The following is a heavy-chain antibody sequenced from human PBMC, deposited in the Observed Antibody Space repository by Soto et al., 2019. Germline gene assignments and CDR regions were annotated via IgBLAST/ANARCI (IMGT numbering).Heavy chain of an antibody. D-gene: IGHD2-15*01. CDR3: ARDGYCSGGSCYPTDY. J-gene: IGHJ4*01. Sequence: GGSLRLSCAASGFTFSSYWMSWVRQAPGKGLEWVANIKQDGSEKYYVDSVKGRFTISRDNAKNSLYLQMNSLRAEDTAVYYCARDGYCSGGSCYPTDYWGHGTLVTVSS. CDR1: GFTFSSYW. CDR2: IKQDGSEK. V-gene: IGHV3-7*03.